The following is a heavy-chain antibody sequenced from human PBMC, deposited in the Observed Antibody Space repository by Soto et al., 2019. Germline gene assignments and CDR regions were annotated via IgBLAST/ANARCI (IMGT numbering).Heavy chain of an antibody. D-gene: IGHD1-7*01. V-gene: IGHV3-23*01. J-gene: IGHJ6*02. CDR2: ISGSGGST. Sequence: EVQLLESGGGLVQPGGSLRLSCAAYGSTFSSHAMSWVRQAPGKGLEWVSAISGSGGSTYYADSVKGRFTISRDNSKNTLYLQMNSLRAEDTAVYYCASGTRYYYYGMDVWGQGTTVTVSS. CDR1: GSTFSSHA. CDR3: ASGTRYYYYGMDV.